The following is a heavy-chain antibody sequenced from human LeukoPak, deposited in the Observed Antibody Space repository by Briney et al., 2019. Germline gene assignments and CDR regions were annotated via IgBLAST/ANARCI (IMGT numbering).Heavy chain of an antibody. CDR1: GGTFSSYA. J-gene: IGHJ5*01. D-gene: IGHD6-13*01. CDR3: ARGAGYSIVNWFDS. CDR2: IIPIFGTA. Sequence: RASVTVSCKASGGTFSSYAISWVRQAPGQGLEWMGGIIPIFGTANYAQKFQGRVTITTDESTSTAYMELSSLRSEDTAVYYCARGAGYSIVNWFDSWGQGTLVTVSS. V-gene: IGHV1-69*05.